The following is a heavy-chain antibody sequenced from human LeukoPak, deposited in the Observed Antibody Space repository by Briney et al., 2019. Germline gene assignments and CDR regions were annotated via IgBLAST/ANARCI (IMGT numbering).Heavy chain of an antibody. J-gene: IGHJ4*02. CDR1: GGSISSYY. CDR3: ARHVNSSSWYYFDY. D-gene: IGHD6-13*01. Sequence: PSETLSLTCTVSGGSISSYYWSWIRQPPGKGLEWLGHIYYSGSTNYNPSLKSRVTISVDTSKNQFSLKLSSVTAADTAVYYCARHVNSSSWYYFDYWGQGTLVTVSS. V-gene: IGHV4-59*08. CDR2: IYYSGST.